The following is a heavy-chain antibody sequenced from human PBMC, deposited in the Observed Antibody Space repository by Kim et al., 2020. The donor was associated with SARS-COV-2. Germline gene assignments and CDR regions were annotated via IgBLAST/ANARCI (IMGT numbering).Heavy chain of an antibody. D-gene: IGHD3-22*01. CDR3: ARQGDSSGYYYPYYGMDV. Sequence: GESLKISCKGSGYSFTSYWISWVCQMPGKGLEWMGRIDPSDSYTNYSPSFQGHVTISADKSISTAYLQWSSLKASDTAMYYCARQGDSSGYYYPYYGMDVWGQGTTVTVSS. CDR2: IDPSDSYT. J-gene: IGHJ6*02. V-gene: IGHV5-10-1*01. CDR1: GYSFTSYW.